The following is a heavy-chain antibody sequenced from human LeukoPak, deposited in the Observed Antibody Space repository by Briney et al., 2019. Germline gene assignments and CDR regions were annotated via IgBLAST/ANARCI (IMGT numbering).Heavy chain of an antibody. V-gene: IGHV3-7*01. CDR1: EFPFNGYW. Sequence: GGSLRLSCAASEFPFNGYWMSWVRQAPGKGLECVANINQDGSEKYYVDSVRGRFTISRDNAKNSLYLQMNSLRAEVTAVYYCARLGRWTQLWSYGIWGRGTLVTVSS. J-gene: IGHJ4*02. D-gene: IGHD5-18*01. CDR2: INQDGSEK. CDR3: ARLGRWTQLWSYGI.